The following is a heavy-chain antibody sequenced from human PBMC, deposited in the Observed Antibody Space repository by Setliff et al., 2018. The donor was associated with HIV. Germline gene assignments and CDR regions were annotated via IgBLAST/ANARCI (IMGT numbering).Heavy chain of an antibody. D-gene: IGHD5-12*01. CDR2: ISSSTSYI. Sequence: PGGSLRLSCAASGFTFSSYSMSWVRQAPGKGLEWVSYISSSTSYIYYADSVKGRFTISRDNAKNTLYLQMNSLRAEDTAVYYCAKARGDSGYDNYFDYWGQGTLVTVSS. CDR1: GFTFSSYS. J-gene: IGHJ4*02. CDR3: AKARGDSGYDNYFDY. V-gene: IGHV3-21*04.